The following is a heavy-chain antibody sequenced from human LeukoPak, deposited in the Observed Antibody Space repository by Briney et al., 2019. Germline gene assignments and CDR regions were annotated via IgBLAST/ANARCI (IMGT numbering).Heavy chain of an antibody. D-gene: IGHD3-3*01. CDR1: GGSISSYY. CDR2: IYYSGST. V-gene: IGHV4-59*01. CDR3: ARSTYYDFWSGLVYYMDV. J-gene: IGHJ6*03. Sequence: SETLSLTCTVSGGSISSYYWSWIRQPPGKGLEWIGYIYYSGSTNHNPSLKSRVTISVDTSKNQFSLKLSSVTAADTAVYYCARSTYYDFWSGLVYYMDVWGKGTTVTVSS.